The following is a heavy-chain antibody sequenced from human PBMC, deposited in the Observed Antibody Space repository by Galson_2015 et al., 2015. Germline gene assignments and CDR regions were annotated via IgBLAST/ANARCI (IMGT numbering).Heavy chain of an antibody. D-gene: IGHD2-21*02. CDR3: ATDRGAGDCWTPTIIVVVTAIDVGLGF. CDR1: GFTFGSYA. Sequence: SLRLSCAASGFTFGSYAMSWVRQAPGKGLEWVSTISGSGGSTGYPDSVKGRFTISRDKSKNTLYLQMNSLRAEDTAVYYCATDRGAGDCWTPTIIVVVTAIDVGLGFWGQGTLVTVSS. V-gene: IGHV3-23*01. J-gene: IGHJ4*02. CDR2: ISGSGGST.